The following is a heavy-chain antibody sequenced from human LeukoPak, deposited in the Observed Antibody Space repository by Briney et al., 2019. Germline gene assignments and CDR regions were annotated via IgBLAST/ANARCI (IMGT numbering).Heavy chain of an antibody. D-gene: IGHD5/OR15-5a*01. CDR1: GGSISSYY. J-gene: IGHJ6*02. Sequence: SETLSLTCTVSGGSISSYYWSWIRQPPGKGLEWSGYIYYSGSTNYNPSLKSRVTISLDTSKNQFSLKLSSVTAADTAVYYCARRRGSVGGMDVWGQGTTVTVSS. CDR3: ARRRGSVGGMDV. CDR2: IYYSGST. V-gene: IGHV4-59*08.